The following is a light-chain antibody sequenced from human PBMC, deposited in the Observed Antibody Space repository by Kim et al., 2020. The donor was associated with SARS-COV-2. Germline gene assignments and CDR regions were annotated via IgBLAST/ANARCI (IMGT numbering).Light chain of an antibody. CDR2: EVS. Sequence: PGQADTISFTGTGDDVGGYNDDSCHQQHRRNAPQLIIDEVSNRPAVAPDRFCGSSSGNTASLTTSGHQPDDEADYYCSSYAGSNTVFGGGTQLTVL. CDR1: GDDVGGYND. J-gene: IGLJ2*01. CDR3: SSYAGSNTV. V-gene: IGLV2-11*03.